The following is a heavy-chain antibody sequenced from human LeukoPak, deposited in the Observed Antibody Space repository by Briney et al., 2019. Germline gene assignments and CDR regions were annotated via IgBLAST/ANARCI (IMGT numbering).Heavy chain of an antibody. CDR1: GGTFSSYA. CDR3: AAVVPAVMGYFDY. V-gene: IGHV1-69*13. D-gene: IGHD2-2*01. Sequence: VKVSCKASGGTFSSYALSWVRQAPGQGLEWMGGIIPIFGTANYAQKFQGRVTITADESTSTAYMELSSLRSEDTAVYYCAAVVPAVMGYFDYWGQGTLVTVSS. CDR2: IIPIFGTA. J-gene: IGHJ4*02.